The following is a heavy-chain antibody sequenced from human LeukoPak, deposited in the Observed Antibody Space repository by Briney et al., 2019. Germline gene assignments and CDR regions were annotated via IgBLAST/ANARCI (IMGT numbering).Heavy chain of an antibody. Sequence: PSQTLSLTCTVSGGSISSGSYYWSWIRQPAGRGLEWIGHIYTSGTTNYNPSLKSRVTISVDTSKNQLSLKLTSVTAADTAVYYCARGPTVARDFYYYFMDVWGKGTTVTVSS. CDR3: ARGPTVARDFYYYFMDV. D-gene: IGHD4-17*01. V-gene: IGHV4-61*09. CDR2: IYTSGTT. J-gene: IGHJ6*03. CDR1: GGSISSGSYY.